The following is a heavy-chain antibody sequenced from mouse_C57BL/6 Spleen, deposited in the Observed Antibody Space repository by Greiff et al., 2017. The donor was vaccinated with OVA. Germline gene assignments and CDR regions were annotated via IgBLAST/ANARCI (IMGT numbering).Heavy chain of an antibody. J-gene: IGHJ3*01. V-gene: IGHV5-15*01. D-gene: IGHD1-1*01. CDR1: GFTFSDYG. CDR3: ARPLYGSSYGFAY. CDR2: ISNLAYSI. Sequence: EVKLMESGGGLVQPGGSLKLSCAASGFTFSDYGMAWVRQAPRKGPEWVAFISNLAYSIYYADTVTGRFTISRENAKNTLYLEMSSLRSEDTAMYYCARPLYGSSYGFAYWGQGTLVTVSA.